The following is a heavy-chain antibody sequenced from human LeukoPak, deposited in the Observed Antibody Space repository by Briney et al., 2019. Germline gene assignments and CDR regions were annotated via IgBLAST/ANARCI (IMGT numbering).Heavy chain of an antibody. Sequence: PGGSLRLSCAASGLTFSSYAMHWVRQAPGKGLEWVAVISYDGSNKYYADSVKGRFTISRDNSKNTLYLQMNSLRAEDTAVYYCAIAGGDYFDYWGQGTLVTVSS. CDR3: AIAGGDYFDY. D-gene: IGHD3-10*01. CDR1: GLTFSSYA. J-gene: IGHJ4*02. CDR2: ISYDGSNK. V-gene: IGHV3-30*04.